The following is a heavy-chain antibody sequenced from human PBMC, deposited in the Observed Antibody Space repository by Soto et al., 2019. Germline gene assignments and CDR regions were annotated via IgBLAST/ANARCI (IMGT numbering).Heavy chain of an antibody. V-gene: IGHV1-46*03. CDR1: GYTFTSYY. CDR2: INPSGGST. Sequence: ASVKVSCKASGYTFTSYYMHWVRQAPGQGLEWMGIINPSGGSTSYAQKFQGRVTMTRDTSTSTVYMELSSLRSEDTAVYYCARVGGWPEKSYYMDVWGKGTTVTVSS. J-gene: IGHJ6*03. D-gene: IGHD6-19*01. CDR3: ARVGGWPEKSYYMDV.